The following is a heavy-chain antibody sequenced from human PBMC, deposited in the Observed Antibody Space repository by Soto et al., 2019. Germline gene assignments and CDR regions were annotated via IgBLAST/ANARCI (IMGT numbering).Heavy chain of an antibody. CDR2: IYYSGST. D-gene: IGHD6-13*01. V-gene: IGHV4-30-4*02. Sequence: SDTLSLTCTVYGGSISSGDYYWSWLRQPPGKGLEWIGYIYYSGSTYYNPSLKSRVTISVDTSKNQFSLKLSSVTAADTAVYYCARCIAAAGAPRAFDIWGQGTMVTVSS. J-gene: IGHJ3*02. CDR3: ARCIAAAGAPRAFDI. CDR1: GGSISSGDYY.